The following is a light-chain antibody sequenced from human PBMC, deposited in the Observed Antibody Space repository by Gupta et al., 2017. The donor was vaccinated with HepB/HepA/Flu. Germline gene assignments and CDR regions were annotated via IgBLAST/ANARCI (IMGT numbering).Light chain of an antibody. V-gene: IGKV1-5*03. CDR2: KTS. CDR3: QHENKCPIT. Sequence: DLRMTQSPSTLSASVGDRVTITCRASQRISPWLAWYQLKPGKAPKLLIYKTSTVESGVPSRISGSGSGTXVTLTIXMLHPDDVATYYCQHENKCPITFGXGTKVKIK. J-gene: IGKJ4*01. CDR1: QRISPW.